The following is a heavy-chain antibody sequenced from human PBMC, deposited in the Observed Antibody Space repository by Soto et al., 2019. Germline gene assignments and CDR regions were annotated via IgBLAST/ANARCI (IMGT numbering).Heavy chain of an antibody. J-gene: IGHJ5*02. CDR1: GGSVSSGSYY. CDR3: ARDKGWLDP. CDR2: IYYSGST. V-gene: IGHV4-61*01. Sequence: SETLSLTCTVSGGSVSSGSYYWSWIRQPPGKGLEWIGYIYYSGSTNYNPSLKSRVTISVDTSKNQFSLKLSSVTAADTAVYYCARDKGWLDPWGLGTLVTVSS.